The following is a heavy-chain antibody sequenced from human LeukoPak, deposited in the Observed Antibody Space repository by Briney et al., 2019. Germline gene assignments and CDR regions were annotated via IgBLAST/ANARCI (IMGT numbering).Heavy chain of an antibody. J-gene: IGHJ6*03. D-gene: IGHD2/OR15-2a*01. V-gene: IGHV4-31*03. CDR3: ARDQFSSYLNYMDV. Sequence: SETLSLTCTVSGGSISSSSYCWGWIRQHPGKGLEWIGYIYYSGSTYYNPSLKSRVTISVDTSKNQFSLKLSSVTAADTAVYYCARDQFSSYLNYMDVWGKGTTVTVSS. CDR2: IYYSGST. CDR1: GGSISSSSYC.